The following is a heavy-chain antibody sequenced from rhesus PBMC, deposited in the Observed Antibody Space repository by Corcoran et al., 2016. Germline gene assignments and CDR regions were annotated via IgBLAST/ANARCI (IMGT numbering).Heavy chain of an antibody. CDR2: IAGKRANT. V-gene: IGHV4-73*01. D-gene: IGHD4-29*01. CDR1: GGTPSGSYS. Sequence: QVKLQQRGEGLVKPSETLSLTCAVYGGTPSGSYSWTCVRQAPGKGLEWIGNIAGKRANTDYNPSLTNRSTISKNTSKGQFSLRQNSVTAADAAVYYCARDESGDYGVGRRFDVWGPGVLVTVSS. CDR3: ARDESGDYGVGRRFDV. J-gene: IGHJ5-1*01.